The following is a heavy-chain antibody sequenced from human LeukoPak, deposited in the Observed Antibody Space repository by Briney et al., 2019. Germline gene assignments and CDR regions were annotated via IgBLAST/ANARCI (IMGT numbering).Heavy chain of an antibody. J-gene: IGHJ4*02. CDR2: IYYSGST. V-gene: IGHV4-31*03. D-gene: IGHD4-11*01. CDR1: GGSISSGGYS. CDR3: ARILQSGRGYYFDY. Sequence: SETLSLTCTVSGGSISSGGYSWSWSRQPQGKGLEWIGYIYYSGSTYYNPSLKSRVTISVDTSKNQFSLKLSSVTAADTAVYYCARILQSGRGYYFDYWGQGTLVTVSS.